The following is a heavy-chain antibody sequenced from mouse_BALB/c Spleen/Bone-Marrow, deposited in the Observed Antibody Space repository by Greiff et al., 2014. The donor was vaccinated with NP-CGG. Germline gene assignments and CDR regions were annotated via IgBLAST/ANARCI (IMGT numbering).Heavy chain of an antibody. CDR3: ARFDDDYWGFAH. V-gene: IGHV1S29*02. CDR1: GYTFADYN. J-gene: IGHJ3*01. Sequence: VQLQQSGPELVKPGASVKISCRASGYTFADYNMHWVKQSHGESLEWIGYIYPYSGNTAYNLRFKNKATLTVDNSSSTAHMELRSLTSEDSAVYYCARFDDDYWGFAHWGQGTLVTVSA. CDR2: IYPYSGNT. D-gene: IGHD2-3*01.